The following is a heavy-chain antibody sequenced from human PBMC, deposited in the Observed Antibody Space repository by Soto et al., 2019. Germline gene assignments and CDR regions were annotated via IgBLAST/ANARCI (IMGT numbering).Heavy chain of an antibody. CDR2: INNHGDNT. V-gene: IGHV3-23*01. D-gene: IGHD3-3*01. Sequence: GGSLRLSCAASGFTFSSYAMSWVRQAPGKGLEWVSAINNHGDNTWHADSVKGRFTLSRDNSKNTLYLQMNSLRAEDTAVYYCARPGGVEVTIFGVANYDYGMDVWGQGTTVTVSS. CDR3: ARPGGVEVTIFGVANYDYGMDV. CDR1: GFTFSSYA. J-gene: IGHJ6*02.